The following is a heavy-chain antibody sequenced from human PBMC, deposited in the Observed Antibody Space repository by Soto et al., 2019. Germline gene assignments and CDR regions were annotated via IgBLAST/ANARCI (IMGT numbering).Heavy chain of an antibody. J-gene: IGHJ5*02. CDR1: GFTFSSYG. V-gene: IGHV3-33*01. CDR2: IWYDGSNK. Sequence: GGSLRLSCAASGFTFSSYGMHWVRQAPGKGLEWVAVIWYDGSNKYYADSVKGRFTISRDNSKNTLYLQMNSLRAEDTAVYYCARDLRVRGVLGDWFDPWGQGTLVTVSS. CDR3: ARDLRVRGVLGDWFDP. D-gene: IGHD3-10*02.